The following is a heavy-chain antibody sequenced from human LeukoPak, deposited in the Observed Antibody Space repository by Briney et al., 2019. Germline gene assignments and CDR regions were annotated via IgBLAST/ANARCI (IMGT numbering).Heavy chain of an antibody. CDR1: GGSISSYY. J-gene: IGHJ3*02. V-gene: IGHV4-59*01. CDR2: IYYSGST. CDR3: ARDHWNCGGDCYHDAFDI. D-gene: IGHD2-21*02. Sequence: SETLSLTCTVSGGSISSYYWSWIRQPPGKGLEWIGYIYYSGSTNYNPSLKSRVTISVDTSKNQFSLKLSSVTAADTAVYYCARDHWNCGGDCYHDAFDIWGQGTTVTVSS.